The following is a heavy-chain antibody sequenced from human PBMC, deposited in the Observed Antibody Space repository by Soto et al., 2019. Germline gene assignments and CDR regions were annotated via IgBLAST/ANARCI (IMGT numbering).Heavy chain of an antibody. V-gene: IGHV1-69*13. CDR2: IIPRSATS. CDR3: AREGLVLVPTTVNSDYYYYAMDV. D-gene: IGHD4-17*01. J-gene: IGHJ6*02. Sequence: SLKVSCKASGYTFTNSGISWVRQAPGKSLEWMGGIIPRSATSKYAQKFQGRVTITADESTSTVYMELSTLRPEDTAVYYCAREGLVLVPTTVNSDYYYYAMDVWGQGTTVTVSS. CDR1: GYTFTNSG.